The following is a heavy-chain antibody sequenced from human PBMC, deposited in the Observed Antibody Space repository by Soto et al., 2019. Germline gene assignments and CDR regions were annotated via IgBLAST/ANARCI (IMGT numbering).Heavy chain of an antibody. CDR1: GFIFSAYK. J-gene: IGHJ4*02. Sequence: EVQLVESGGDLVQPGGSLRLSCAASGFIFSAYKMNWVRQAPGEGPEWIAYISSRGETIFYADSVRGRFTISRDDAKSSLSLQMNSLRDEDTAIYYCVREASGYIDYWGQGTLVTVSS. V-gene: IGHV3-48*02. D-gene: IGHD3-22*01. CDR2: ISSRGETI. CDR3: VREASGYIDY.